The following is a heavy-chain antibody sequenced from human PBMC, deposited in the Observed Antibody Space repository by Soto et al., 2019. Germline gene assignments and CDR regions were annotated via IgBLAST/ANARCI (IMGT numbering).Heavy chain of an antibody. V-gene: IGHV3-30*18. CDR2: ISYDGSNK. J-gene: IGHJ4*02. CDR3: AKDSSILENAGDYFDY. Sequence: QVQLVESGGGVVQPGRSLRLSCAASGFTFSSYGMHWVRQAPGKGLEGVAVISYDGSNKYYADSVKCRFTISRDNSKNPLYLPMNSLRAEETAVYYCAKDSSILENAGDYFDYWGQGTLVTVSS. D-gene: IGHD1-1*01. CDR1: GFTFSSYG.